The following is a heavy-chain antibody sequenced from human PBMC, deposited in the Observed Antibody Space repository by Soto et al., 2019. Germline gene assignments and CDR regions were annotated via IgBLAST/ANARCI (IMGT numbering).Heavy chain of an antibody. CDR3: AKDNKRGSGSRYYYYYGMDV. J-gene: IGHJ6*02. CDR1: GFTFSSYA. Sequence: PGGSLRLSCAASGFTFSSYAMSWVRQAPGKGLEWVSAISGSGGSTYYADSVKGRFTISRDNSKNTLYLQMNSLRAEDTAVYYCAKDNKRGSGSRYYYYYGMDVWGQGTTVTVSS. CDR2: ISGSGGST. D-gene: IGHD3-10*01. V-gene: IGHV3-23*01.